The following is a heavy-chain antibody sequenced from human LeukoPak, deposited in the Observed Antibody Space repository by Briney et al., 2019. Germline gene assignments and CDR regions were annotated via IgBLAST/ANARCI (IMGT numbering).Heavy chain of an antibody. J-gene: IGHJ5*02. V-gene: IGHV4-59*01. D-gene: IGHD3-3*01. Sequence: NPSQTLSLTCTVSGGSISSYYWSWIRQPPGKGLEWIGYIYYSGSTNYNPSLKSRVTISVDTSKNQFSLKLSSVTAADTAVYYCARLGDFWSGYYRWDWFDPWGQGTLVTVSS. CDR1: GGSISSYY. CDR2: IYYSGST. CDR3: ARLGDFWSGYYRWDWFDP.